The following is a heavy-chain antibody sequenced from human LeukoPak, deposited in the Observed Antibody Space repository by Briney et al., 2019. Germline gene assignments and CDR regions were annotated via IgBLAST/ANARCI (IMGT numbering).Heavy chain of an antibody. CDR1: GFTFSSYS. J-gene: IGHJ4*02. CDR2: ISSSSSYI. V-gene: IGHV3-21*01. D-gene: IGHD3-22*01. Sequence: PGGPLRLSCAASGFTFSSYSMNWVRQAPGKGLEWVSSISSSSSYIYYADSVKGRFTISRDNAKNSLYLQMNSLRAEDTAVYYCARDDGYEYYFDYWGQGTLVTVSS. CDR3: ARDDGYEYYFDY.